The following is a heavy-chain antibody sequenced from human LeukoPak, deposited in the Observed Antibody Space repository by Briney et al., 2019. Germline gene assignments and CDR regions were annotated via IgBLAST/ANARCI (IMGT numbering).Heavy chain of an antibody. V-gene: IGHV1-69*05. CDR1: GGTFISYA. CDR3: ARGRLRLGELSSGGIDY. J-gene: IGHJ4*02. CDR2: IIPIFGTA. Sequence: SVKVSCKASGGTFISYAISWVRQAPGQGLEWMGGIIPIFGTANYAQKFQGRVTITTDESTSTAYMELSSLRSEDTAVYYCARGRLRLGELSSGGIDYWGQGTLVTVSS. D-gene: IGHD3-16*02.